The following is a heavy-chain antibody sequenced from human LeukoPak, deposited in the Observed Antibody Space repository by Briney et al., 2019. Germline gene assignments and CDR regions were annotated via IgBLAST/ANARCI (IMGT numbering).Heavy chain of an antibody. CDR1: GGSISSYY. CDR3: ARVGITGTTPDY. CDR2: IYYSGST. Sequence: SETLSLTCTVSGGSISSYYWSWIRQPPGKGLEWIGYIYYSGSTNYNPSLKSRVTISVDTSKNQLSLKLTSVTAADTAVYYCARVGITGTTPDYWGLGTLVTVSS. V-gene: IGHV4-59*12. J-gene: IGHJ4*02. D-gene: IGHD1-7*01.